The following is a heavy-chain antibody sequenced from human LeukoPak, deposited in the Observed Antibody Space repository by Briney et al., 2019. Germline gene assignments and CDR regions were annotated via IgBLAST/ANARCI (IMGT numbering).Heavy chain of an antibody. Sequence: PSETLSLTCAVYGGSFSGYYWSWIRQPPGKGLEWIGEINHSGSTNYNPSLKSRVTISVDTSKNQFSLKLSSVTAADTAVYYCARLRRNDRISSGDRIRYSGYDWSLLDYWGQGTLVTVSS. D-gene: IGHD5-12*01. CDR3: ARLRRNDRISSGDRIRYSGYDWSLLDY. CDR2: INHSGST. CDR1: GGSFSGYY. V-gene: IGHV4-34*01. J-gene: IGHJ4*02.